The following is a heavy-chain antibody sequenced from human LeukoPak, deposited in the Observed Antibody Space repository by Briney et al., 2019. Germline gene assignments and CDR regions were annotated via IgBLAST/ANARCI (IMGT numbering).Heavy chain of an antibody. CDR3: ARHRAYSSSSPFDY. CDR2: IYYSGST. D-gene: IGHD6-6*01. Sequence: SETLSLTCTVSGGSISSYYWSWIRQPPGKGLEWIGYIYYSGSTTYNPSLKSRVTISVNTSKNQFSLRLSSVTAAVTAVYYCARHRAYSSSSPFDYWGQGTLVTVSS. CDR1: GGSISSYY. V-gene: IGHV4-59*08. J-gene: IGHJ4*02.